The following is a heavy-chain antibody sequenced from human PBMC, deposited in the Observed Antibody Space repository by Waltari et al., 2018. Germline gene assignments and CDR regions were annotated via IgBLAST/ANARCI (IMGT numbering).Heavy chain of an antibody. CDR3: ARDDSSGWYPFNYGMDV. J-gene: IGHJ6*02. V-gene: IGHV1-2*02. CDR1: GYTVTGYH. CDR2: INPNSGGT. D-gene: IGHD6-19*01. Sequence: QVQLVQSGAEVKKPGASVKVPCKASGYTVTGYHMHRVGTAPGQGLEWMGWINPNSGGTNYAQKFQGRVTMTRDTSISTAYMELSRLRSDDTAVYYCARDDSSGWYPFNYGMDVWGQGTTVTVSS.